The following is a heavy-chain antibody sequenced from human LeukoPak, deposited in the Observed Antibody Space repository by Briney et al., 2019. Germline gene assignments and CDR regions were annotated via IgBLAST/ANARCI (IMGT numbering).Heavy chain of an antibody. Sequence: PGGSLRLSCAASGFTFSSYAMHWVRQAPGKGLEWVAVISYDGSNKYYADSVKGRFTISRDNSKNTLYLQMNSLRAEDTAVYYCARVGSSWYSDYYFDYWGQGTLVTVSS. J-gene: IGHJ4*02. CDR3: ARVGSSWYSDYYFDY. CDR1: GFTFSSYA. CDR2: ISYDGSNK. V-gene: IGHV3-30-3*01. D-gene: IGHD6-13*01.